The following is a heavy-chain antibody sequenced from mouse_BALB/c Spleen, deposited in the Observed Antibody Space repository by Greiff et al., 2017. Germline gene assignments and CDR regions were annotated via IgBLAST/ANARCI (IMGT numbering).Heavy chain of an antibody. CDR1: GYAFSSYW. V-gene: IGHV1-80*01. J-gene: IGHJ1*01. Sequence: VQLVESGAELVRPGSSVKISCKASGYAFSSYWMNWVKQRPGQGLEWIGQIYPGDGDTNYNGKFKGKATLTADKSSSTAYMQLSSLTSEDSAVYFCARAVIKRYFDVWGAGTTVTVSS. CDR3: ARAVIKRYFDV. CDR2: IYPGDGDT. D-gene: IGHD2-4*01.